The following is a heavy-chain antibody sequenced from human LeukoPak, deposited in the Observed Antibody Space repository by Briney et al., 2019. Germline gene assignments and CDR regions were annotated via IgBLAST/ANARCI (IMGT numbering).Heavy chain of an antibody. Sequence: GGSLRLSCAASGFTFSDYYMSWIRQAPGKGLEWVSYISSGSTIYYADSVKGRFTISRDNAKNSLYLQMNSLRAEDTAVYYCARDRRWLQPGGFDYWGQGTLVTVSS. D-gene: IGHD5-24*01. V-gene: IGHV3-11*01. CDR3: ARDRRWLQPGGFDY. CDR2: ISSGSTI. J-gene: IGHJ4*02. CDR1: GFTFSDYY.